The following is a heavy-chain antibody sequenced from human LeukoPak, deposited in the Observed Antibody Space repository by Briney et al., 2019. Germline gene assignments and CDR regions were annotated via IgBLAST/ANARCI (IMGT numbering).Heavy chain of an antibody. CDR1: GYSISNGYY. CDR3: ARPRVTSYGDLYWYFDL. V-gene: IGHV4-38-2*02. Sequence: PSETLSLTCTVSGYSISNGYYWGWIRQPPGKGLEWIGSIYHSGSIYYNPSLKSRVTISVDTSKNQLSLKLSSVTAADTAVYYCARPRVTSYGDLYWYFDLWGRGTLVTVSS. J-gene: IGHJ2*01. CDR2: IYHSGSI. D-gene: IGHD4-17*01.